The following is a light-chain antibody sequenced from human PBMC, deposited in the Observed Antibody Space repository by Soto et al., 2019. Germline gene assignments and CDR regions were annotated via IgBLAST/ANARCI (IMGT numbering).Light chain of an antibody. CDR2: DAY. J-gene: IGKJ3*01. CDR1: QDIGNS. CDR3: QKSDHLPL. V-gene: IGKV1-33*01. Sequence: DILMTQSPTSLSSVVGYRVTISFQASQDIGNSLNWYQHKPGKAPKLVIYDAYNLETGVPSTFSGSGYGTDFTFIISSLRPEDIATYYCQKSDHLPLFGPGTEVDIK.